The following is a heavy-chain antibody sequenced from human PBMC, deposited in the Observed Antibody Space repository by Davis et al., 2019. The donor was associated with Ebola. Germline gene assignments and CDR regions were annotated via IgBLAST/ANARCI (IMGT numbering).Heavy chain of an antibody. CDR1: GFTFSSYS. J-gene: IGHJ4*02. CDR2: INNRGRNI. CDR3: AKVGLKYSSGWYGPAVDY. Sequence: GESLKISCTASGFTFSSYSMNWVRQAPGKGLEWLSYINNRGRNINYADSVKGRFTISRDNSKNTLYLQMNSLRAEDTAVYYCAKVGLKYSSGWYGPAVDYWGQGTLVTVSS. D-gene: IGHD6-19*01. V-gene: IGHV3-48*01.